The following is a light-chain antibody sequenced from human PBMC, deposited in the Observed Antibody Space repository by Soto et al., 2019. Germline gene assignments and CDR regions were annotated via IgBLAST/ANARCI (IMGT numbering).Light chain of an antibody. CDR2: SAS. V-gene: IGKV1-39*01. CDR1: QDINVY. CDR3: QHGYVAPYN. J-gene: IGKJ2*01. Sequence: DIQMTHSPSSVSASVVDTVTITCRASQDINVYLNWYQQKPGEVPKLLIYSASSLHSGVPSRFTGSGSETDFTLTIRSLQPEDFATYYCQHGYVAPYNFGQGTKVDIK.